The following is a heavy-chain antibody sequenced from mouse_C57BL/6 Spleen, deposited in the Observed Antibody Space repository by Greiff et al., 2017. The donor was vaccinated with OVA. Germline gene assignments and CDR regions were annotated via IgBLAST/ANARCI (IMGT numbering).Heavy chain of an antibody. J-gene: IGHJ2*01. Sequence: QVQLQQSGAELVRPGSSVKLSCKASGYTFTSYWMDWVKQRPGQGLEWIGNIYPSDSETHYNQKFKDKATLTVDKSSSTAYMQLSSLTSEDSAVYYCARERSGSSYVDFDYWGQGTTLTVSS. CDR1: GYTFTSYW. V-gene: IGHV1-61*01. CDR2: IYPSDSET. D-gene: IGHD1-1*01. CDR3: ARERSGSSYVDFDY.